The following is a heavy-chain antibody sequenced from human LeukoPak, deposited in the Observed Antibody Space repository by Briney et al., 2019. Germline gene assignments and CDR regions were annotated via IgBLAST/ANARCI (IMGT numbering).Heavy chain of an antibody. J-gene: IGHJ4*02. V-gene: IGHV1-69*13. CDR1: GGTFSSYA. CDR2: IIPIFGTA. Sequence: SVKVSCKASGGTFSSYAISWVRQAPGQGLEWMGGIIPIFGTANYAQKFQGRVTITADESTSTAYMELSSLRSEDTAVYYCARDLSGDANFDYWGQGTLVTVSS. CDR3: ARDLSGDANFDY. D-gene: IGHD2-21*02.